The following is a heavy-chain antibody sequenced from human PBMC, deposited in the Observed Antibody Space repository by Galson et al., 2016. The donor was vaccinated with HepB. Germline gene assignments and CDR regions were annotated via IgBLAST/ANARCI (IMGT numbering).Heavy chain of an antibody. CDR3: TRGGLGHGMDV. V-gene: IGHV3-74*01. Sequence: SLRLSCAASGFTFINYWMHWVRQAPGKGLEWVSRVNGDGISAIYGDSVKGRFTISRDNAKNTVFLQMNNLRLEDTAVYYCTRGGLGHGMDVWGQGTTVTVS. CDR2: VNGDGISA. D-gene: IGHD6-19*01. CDR1: GFTFINYW. J-gene: IGHJ6*02.